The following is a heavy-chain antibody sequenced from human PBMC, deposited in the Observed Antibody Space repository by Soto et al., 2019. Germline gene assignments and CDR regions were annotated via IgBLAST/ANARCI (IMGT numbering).Heavy chain of an antibody. CDR2: ISGSGGST. CDR1: GFTFSSYA. D-gene: IGHD6-19*01. CDR3: AKDRSSSVWQRRVGVCFWFDP. V-gene: IGHV3-23*01. J-gene: IGHJ5*02. Sequence: EVQLLESGGGLVQPGGSLRLSCAASGFTFSSYAMSWVRQAPGKGLEWVSAISGSGGSTYYADSVKGRLTISRDNSKYTLYLQMNSLRAEDTAVYYCAKDRSSSVWQRRVGVCFWFDPWGQGTLVTVSS.